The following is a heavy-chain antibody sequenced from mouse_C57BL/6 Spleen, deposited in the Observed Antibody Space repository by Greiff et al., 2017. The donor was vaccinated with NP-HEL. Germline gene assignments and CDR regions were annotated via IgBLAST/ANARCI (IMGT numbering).Heavy chain of an antibody. Sequence: QVQLQQPGAELVKPGASVKLSCKASGYTFTSYWMQWVKQRPGQGLEWIGEIDPSDSYTNYNQKFKGKATLTVDTSSSTAYMQLSSLTSEDSAVYYCARKDYGSSFFAYWGQGTLVTVSA. V-gene: IGHV1-50*01. CDR3: ARKDYGSSFFAY. J-gene: IGHJ3*01. D-gene: IGHD1-1*01. CDR1: GYTFTSYW. CDR2: IDPSDSYT.